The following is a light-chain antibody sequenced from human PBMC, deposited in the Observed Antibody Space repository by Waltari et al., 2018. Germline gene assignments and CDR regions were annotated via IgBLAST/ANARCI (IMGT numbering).Light chain of an antibody. CDR3: QQHGTLPAT. V-gene: IGKV3-20*01. J-gene: IGKJ1*01. CDR2: RAS. CDR1: QSVGSSS. Sequence: EIVLTQSPGTASFSPGERVTLSCTARQSVGSSSLAWYQQKPGQAPRRVIYRASRRATGIPDRFSGSGAGTDFSLTISRLEPEDFAVYYCQQHGTLPATFGQGTKVEIK.